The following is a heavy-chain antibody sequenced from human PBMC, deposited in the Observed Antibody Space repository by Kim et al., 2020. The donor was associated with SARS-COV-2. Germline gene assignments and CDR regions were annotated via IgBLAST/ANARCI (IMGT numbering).Heavy chain of an antibody. D-gene: IGHD3-16*01. V-gene: IGHV4-39*01. Sequence: SETLSLTCTVSGGSISSSSYYWGWIRQPPGKGLEWIGSIYYSGSTYYNPSLKSRVTISVDTSKNQFSLKLSSVTAADTAVYYCATSYTGTDPFDYWGQGTLVTVSS. CDR3: ATSYTGTDPFDY. J-gene: IGHJ4*02. CDR2: IYYSGST. CDR1: GGSISSSSYY.